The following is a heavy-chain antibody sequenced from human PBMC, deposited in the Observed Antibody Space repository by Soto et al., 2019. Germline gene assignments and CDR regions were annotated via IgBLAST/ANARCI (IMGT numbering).Heavy chain of an antibody. D-gene: IGHD2-15*01. CDR1: GFTFSSYA. V-gene: IGHV3-23*01. CDR2: ISGSGGST. J-gene: IGHJ4*02. CDR3: AQRGAALPP. Sequence: PRGSLPLSRAASGFTFSSYAMSWVRQASGQGMEWVSAISGSGGSTYYADSVKGRFTISRDNSKNTLYLQMNSLRAEDTVVYYCAQRGAALPPWGQGTLVPGSS.